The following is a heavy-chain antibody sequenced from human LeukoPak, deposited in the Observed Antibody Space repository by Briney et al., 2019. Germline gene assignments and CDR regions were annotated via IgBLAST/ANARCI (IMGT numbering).Heavy chain of an antibody. CDR2: ISGSGGTA. J-gene: IGHJ4*02. Sequence: GGSLRLSCAAPGFTFSIYAMSWVRQAPGKGLEWVSAISGSGGTAYYADSVKGRFTISRDNSKNTLYLQMNSLRAEDTAVYYCAKKGYYDGSGFYMYYFDHWGQGTLVTVSS. CDR1: GFTFSIYA. D-gene: IGHD3-22*01. CDR3: AKKGYYDGSGFYMYYFDH. V-gene: IGHV3-23*01.